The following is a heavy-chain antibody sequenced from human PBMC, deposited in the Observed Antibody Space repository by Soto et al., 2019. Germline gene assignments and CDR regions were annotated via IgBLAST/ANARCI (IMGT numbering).Heavy chain of an antibody. D-gene: IGHD3-22*01. CDR3: ARDPSHYYDSRGYYYYGMDV. CDR2: IIPIFGTA. J-gene: IGHJ6*02. Sequence: QVQLVQSGAEVKKPGSSVKVSCKASGGTFSSYAISWVRQAPGQGLEWMGGIIPIFGTANYAQKFQGRVTITADESTSTAYMELSGLRSEDTAVYYCARDPSHYYDSRGYYYYGMDVWGQGTTVTVSS. CDR1: GGTFSSYA. V-gene: IGHV1-69*12.